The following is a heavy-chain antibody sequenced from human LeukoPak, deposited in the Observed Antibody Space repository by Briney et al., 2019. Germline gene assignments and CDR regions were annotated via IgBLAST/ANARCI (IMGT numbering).Heavy chain of an antibody. CDR2: IYYCGST. J-gene: IGHJ4*02. CDR1: GGSISSYY. Sequence: SETLSLTCTVSGGSISSYYWSWIRQTPGKGLEWIGYIYYCGSTNYNPSLTSRVTISVATSKNQFSLKLSSVTTADTAVYYCAAGSGSFDYWGQGTLVSVPS. V-gene: IGHV4-59*01. D-gene: IGHD3-22*01. CDR3: AAGSGSFDY.